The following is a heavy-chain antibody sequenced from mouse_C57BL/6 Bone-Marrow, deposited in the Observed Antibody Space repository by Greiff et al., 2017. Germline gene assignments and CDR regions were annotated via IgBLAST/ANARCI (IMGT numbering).Heavy chain of an antibody. Sequence: QVQLQQSGAELMKPGASVKLSCKATGYTFTGYWIEWVKQRPGHGLEWIGEILPGSGSTNYTEKFKGKATFTADTSSNTAYLQLSSLTTEDSAIYYCASGEKFYYYPLGFAYWGQGTLVTVSA. J-gene: IGHJ3*01. D-gene: IGHD1-1*01. CDR3: ASGEKFYYYPLGFAY. CDR2: ILPGSGST. CDR1: GYTFTGYW. V-gene: IGHV1-9*01.